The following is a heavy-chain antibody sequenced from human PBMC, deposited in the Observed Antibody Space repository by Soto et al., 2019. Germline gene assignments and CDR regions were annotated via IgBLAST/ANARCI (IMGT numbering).Heavy chain of an antibody. CDR1: GGSISNYY. Sequence: QVHLQESGPRLVKPSETLSLTCTVSGGSISNYYWSWIRQPPGRGLEWIGHIFYSGSTNYNPALKSRVTISVDTSNSQCSLKRSSVTAADTAVDYWAKDSGYNYGYFRWFDPGGQGTLVTVSA. J-gene: IGHJ5*02. V-gene: IGHV4-59*01. CDR3: AKDSGYNYGYFRWFDP. D-gene: IGHD5-18*01. CDR2: IFYSGST.